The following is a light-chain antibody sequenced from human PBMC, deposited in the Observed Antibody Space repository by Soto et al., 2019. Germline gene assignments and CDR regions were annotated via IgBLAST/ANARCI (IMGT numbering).Light chain of an antibody. CDR3: QQYNTYVWT. J-gene: IGKJ1*01. V-gene: IGKV1-5*01. Sequence: DIPMTQSPSTLSASVGDRVTITCRASQRIHIWLAWYQQKPGKAPKVLIYDASSLESGVPSRFSGSGSGTEFTLTISSLQPDDVATYYCQQYNTYVWTFGQGTKVEIK. CDR2: DAS. CDR1: QRIHIW.